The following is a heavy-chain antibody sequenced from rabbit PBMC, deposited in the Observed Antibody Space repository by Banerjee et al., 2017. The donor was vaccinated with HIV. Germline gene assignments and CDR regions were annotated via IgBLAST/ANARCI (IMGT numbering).Heavy chain of an antibody. J-gene: IGHJ4*01. D-gene: IGHD4-2*01. CDR2: IDPIFVTT. CDR1: GFDFSRYG. Sequence: QQQLVESGGGLVQPGGSLTLTCKASGFDFSRYGVSWVRQAPGKGLEWIGYIDPIFVTTYYASWAKGRFTISKTSSTTVTLQMTSLTAADTATYFCARESIYAGDGDDKGFNLWGQGTLVTVS. CDR3: ARESIYAGDGDDKGFNL. V-gene: IGHV1S45*01.